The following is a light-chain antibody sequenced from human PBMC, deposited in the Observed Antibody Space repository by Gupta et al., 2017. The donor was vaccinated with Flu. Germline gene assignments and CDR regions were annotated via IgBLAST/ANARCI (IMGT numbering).Light chain of an antibody. CDR1: QSISSW. CDR3: QQYNSYWT. Sequence: DIQMTQSPSTLSASVGDRVTITCRASQSISSWLAWYQQIPGKAPKLMIYKASSLESGVPSRFSGSGSGKEFTLTISSLQTDDCANYYCQQYNSYWTFGQGTKVEIK. V-gene: IGKV1-5*03. CDR2: KAS. J-gene: IGKJ1*01.